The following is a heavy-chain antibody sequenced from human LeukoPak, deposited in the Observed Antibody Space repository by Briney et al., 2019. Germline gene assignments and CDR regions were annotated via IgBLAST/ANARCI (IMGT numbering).Heavy chain of an antibody. CDR2: IRYDGSNK. J-gene: IGHJ5*02. D-gene: IGHD1-14*01. CDR1: GFTFSSYG. V-gene: IGHV3-30*02. Sequence: GGSLRLSCAASGFTFSSYGMHWVRQAPGKGLEWVAFIRYDGSNKYYADSVKGGFTISRDNSKNTLYLQMNSLRAEDTAVYYCAKDTTPPKAGFDPWGQGTLVTVSS. CDR3: AKDTTPPKAGFDP.